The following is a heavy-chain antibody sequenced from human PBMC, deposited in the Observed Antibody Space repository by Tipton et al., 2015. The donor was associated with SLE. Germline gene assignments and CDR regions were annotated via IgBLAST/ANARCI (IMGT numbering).Heavy chain of an antibody. Sequence: SLRLSCAASGFTFSSYSMNWVRQMPGKGLEWMGIIYPGDSDTRYSPSFQGQVTISADKSISTAYLQWSSLKASDTAMYYCARPQQLEGDDAFDIWGQGTMVAVSS. CDR3: ARPQQLEGDDAFDI. CDR1: GFTFSSYS. D-gene: IGHD6-13*01. V-gene: IGHV5-51*01. CDR2: IYPGDSDT. J-gene: IGHJ3*02.